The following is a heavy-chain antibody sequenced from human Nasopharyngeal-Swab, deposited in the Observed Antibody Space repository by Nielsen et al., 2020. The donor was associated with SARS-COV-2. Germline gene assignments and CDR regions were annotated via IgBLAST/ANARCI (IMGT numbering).Heavy chain of an antibody. V-gene: IGHV1-69*13. D-gene: IGHD2-2*01. CDR2: IIPIFGTA. J-gene: IGHJ2*01. Sequence: SVKVSCKASGGTFSSYAISWVRQAPGQGLEWMGGIIPIFGTANYAQKFQGRVTITADESTSTAYMELSSLRSEDTAVYYCARTEGYCSSTSCYPWWYFDLWGRGTLVTFSS. CDR1: GGTFSSYA. CDR3: ARTEGYCSSTSCYPWWYFDL.